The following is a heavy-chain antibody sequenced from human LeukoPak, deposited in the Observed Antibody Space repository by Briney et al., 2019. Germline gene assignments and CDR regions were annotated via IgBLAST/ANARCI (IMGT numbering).Heavy chain of an antibody. CDR1: GFTFSDYY. V-gene: IGHV3-11*01. Sequence: GGSLRLSCAASGFTFSDYYMSWIRQAPGKGLEWVSYIGGSSSRINYADSVKGRFTISRDNAKNSLFLQMNSLTVEDTAVYCCASRVAFDIWGLGTMVTVSS. D-gene: IGHD3-3*01. J-gene: IGHJ3*02. CDR3: ASRVAFDI. CDR2: IGGSSSRI.